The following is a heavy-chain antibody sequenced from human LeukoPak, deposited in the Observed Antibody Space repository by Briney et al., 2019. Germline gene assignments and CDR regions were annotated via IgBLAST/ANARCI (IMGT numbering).Heavy chain of an antibody. CDR2: VYYSGST. Sequence: SETLSLTCTVSRGSVTSGFYYWSWIRQPPGKGLEWIGHVYYSGSTNYNPSLKSRVTISVDTSKNQFSLKLTSVTAADTAVYYCASDDYGDLVNAFDIWGQGTMVTVSS. V-gene: IGHV4-61*01. D-gene: IGHD4-17*01. J-gene: IGHJ3*02. CDR3: ASDDYGDLVNAFDI. CDR1: RGSVTSGFYY.